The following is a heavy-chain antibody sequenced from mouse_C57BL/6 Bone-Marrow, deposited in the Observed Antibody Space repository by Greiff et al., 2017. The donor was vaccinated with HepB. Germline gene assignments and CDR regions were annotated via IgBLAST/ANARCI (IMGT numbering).Heavy chain of an antibody. CDR1: GFTFSSYA. CDR3: TRAQLNYGSRDGYFDV. J-gene: IGHJ1*03. D-gene: IGHD1-1*01. V-gene: IGHV5-9-1*02. CDR2: ISSGGDYI. Sequence: EVQLVESGEGLVKPGGSLELSCAASGFTFSSYAMSWVRQTPEKRLEWVAYISSGGDYIYYADTVKGRFTISRDNARNTLYLQMSSLTSEDTAMYYYTRAQLNYGSRDGYFDVWGTGTTVTVSS.